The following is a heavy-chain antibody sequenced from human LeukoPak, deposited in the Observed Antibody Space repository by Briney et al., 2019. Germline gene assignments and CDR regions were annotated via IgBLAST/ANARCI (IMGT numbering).Heavy chain of an antibody. D-gene: IGHD2/OR15-2a*01. J-gene: IGHJ4*02. CDR2: IKQDGSEK. CDR3: ARGTFF. V-gene: IGHV3-7*01. CDR1: GFMSSNYW. Sequence: GGSLRLSCAASGFMSSNYWMNWVRQAPGKGLEWVANIKQDGSEKYYVDSVKGRFTISRDNAKNSLYLQMNSLRTEDTAVYYCARGTFFWGQGTLVTVSS.